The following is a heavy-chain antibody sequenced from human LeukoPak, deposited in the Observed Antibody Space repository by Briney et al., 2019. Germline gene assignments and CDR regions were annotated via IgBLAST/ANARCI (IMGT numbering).Heavy chain of an antibody. CDR1: GFTFSSYA. V-gene: IGHV3-30*01. CDR2: ISYDGSNK. D-gene: IGHD3-10*01. CDR3: ARDSTYYYDSGSSGPHYFDY. J-gene: IGHJ4*02. Sequence: GGSLRLSCAASGFTFSSYAMHWVRQAPGKGPEWVAVISYDGSNKYYADSVKGRFTISRDTSKNTLYLQMNSLRAEDTAVYYCARDSTYYYDSGSSGPHYFDYWGQGTLVTVSS.